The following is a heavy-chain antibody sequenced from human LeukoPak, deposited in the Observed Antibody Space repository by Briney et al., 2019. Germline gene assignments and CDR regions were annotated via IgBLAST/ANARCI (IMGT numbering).Heavy chain of an antibody. CDR2: INHSGST. CDR3: ARVFIVVVPDRNFDY. J-gene: IGHJ4*02. D-gene: IGHD2-2*01. CDR1: GGSFSGYY. V-gene: IGHV4-34*01. Sequence: SETLSLTCAVYGGSFSGYYWSWIRQPPGKGLEWIGEINHSGSTNYNPSLKSRVTISVDTSKNQSSLKLSSVTAADTAVYYCARVFIVVVPDRNFDYWGQGTLVTVSS.